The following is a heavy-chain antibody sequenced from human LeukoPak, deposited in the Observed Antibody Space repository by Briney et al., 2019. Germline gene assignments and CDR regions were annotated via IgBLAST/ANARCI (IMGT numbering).Heavy chain of an antibody. V-gene: IGHV3-66*01. CDR2: IYSGGST. Sequence: GGSLRLSCAASGSTVSSNYMSWVRQAPGKGLEWVSVIYSGGSTYYADSVKGRFTISRDNSKNTLYLQMNSLRAEDTAVYYCARGGNSYDPSDYWGQGTLVTVSS. J-gene: IGHJ4*02. CDR1: GSTVSSNY. D-gene: IGHD3-22*01. CDR3: ARGGNSYDPSDY.